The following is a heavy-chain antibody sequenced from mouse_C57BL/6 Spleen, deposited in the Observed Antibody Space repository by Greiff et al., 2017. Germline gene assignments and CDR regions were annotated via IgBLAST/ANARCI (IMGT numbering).Heavy chain of an antibody. CDR1: GYAFSSYW. D-gene: IGHD2-5*01. CDR2: IYPGDGDT. Sequence: LQQSGAELVKPGASVKISCKASGYAFSSYWMNWVKQRPGKGLEWIGQIYPGDGDTNYNGKFKGKATLTADKSSSTAYMQLSSLTSEDSAVYFCARAYYSNLAWFAYWGQGTLVTGSA. J-gene: IGHJ3*01. CDR3: ARAYYSNLAWFAY. V-gene: IGHV1-80*01.